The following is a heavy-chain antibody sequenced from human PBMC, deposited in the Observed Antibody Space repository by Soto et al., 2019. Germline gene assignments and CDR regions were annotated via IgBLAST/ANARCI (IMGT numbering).Heavy chain of an antibody. CDR1: GGSFSGYY. CDR2: VYHSGST. V-gene: IGHV4-34*01. J-gene: IGHJ4*02. Sequence: SETLSLTCAVYGGSFSGYYWSWIRQPPGRGLEWIGNVYHSGSTNDNPSLKDRVTMSVDTSKNQFSLKLSSVTAADTAVYYCARGSGSTFDYWGQGTLVTVSS. D-gene: IGHD3-10*01. CDR3: ARGSGSTFDY.